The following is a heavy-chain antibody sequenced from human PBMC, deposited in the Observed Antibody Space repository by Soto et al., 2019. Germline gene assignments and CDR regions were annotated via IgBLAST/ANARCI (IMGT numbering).Heavy chain of an antibody. Sequence: GGSLRLCCAASGFTFSSYGMHWGRQAPGKGLAWGALIWYDGSKKYYADSVTGRFTISRDNSKNTHYLQMDSLSPEDTAVYYWARRGNCFDYWGQGTLVTVSS. J-gene: IGHJ4*02. CDR3: ARRGNCFDY. V-gene: IGHV3-33*01. CDR1: GFTFSSYG. CDR2: IWYDGSKK.